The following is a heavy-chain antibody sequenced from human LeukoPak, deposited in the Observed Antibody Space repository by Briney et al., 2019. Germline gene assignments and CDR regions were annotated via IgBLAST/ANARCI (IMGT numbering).Heavy chain of an antibody. J-gene: IGHJ4*02. CDR1: GGSISSYY. D-gene: IGHD6-19*01. CDR2: IYYSGST. V-gene: IGHV4-59*08. Sequence: SETLSLTCTVSGGSISSYYWSWIRQPPGKGLEWIGDIYYSGSTNYNPSLKSRVTISVDTSKNQFSLRLSSVTAADTAMYYCARHSSGLDYWGQGTLVTVSS. CDR3: ARHSSGLDY.